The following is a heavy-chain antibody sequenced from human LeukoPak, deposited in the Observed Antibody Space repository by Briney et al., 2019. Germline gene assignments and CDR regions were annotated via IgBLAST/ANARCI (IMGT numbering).Heavy chain of an antibody. CDR1: GFTFSSYA. D-gene: IGHD2-15*01. CDR2: ISYDGSNK. CDR3: AKNGDRGAYCTGGTCYPYFYYYMDV. J-gene: IGHJ6*03. Sequence: PGGSLRLSCAASGFTFSSYAMLWVRQAPGKGLEWVAVISYDGSNKYYADSVKGRFTISRDNSKNTLYLQMNSLRAEDTAIYYCAKNGDRGAYCTGGTCYPYFYYYMDVWGKGTTVTI. V-gene: IGHV3-30*04.